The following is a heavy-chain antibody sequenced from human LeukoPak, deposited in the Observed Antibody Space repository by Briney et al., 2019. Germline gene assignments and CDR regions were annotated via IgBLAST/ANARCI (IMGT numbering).Heavy chain of an antibody. CDR3: ARSTMGARRKYDY. V-gene: IGHV1-8*01. CDR2: LNPNSSNT. J-gene: IGHJ4*02. D-gene: IGHD1-26*01. CDR1: GDTFTTYD. Sequence: ASVKVSCKASGDTFTTYDVNWVRQATGQGLEWMGWLNPNSSNTGYVQKFQGTVTMTMNTSISTAYMELASLTSEDTAVYYCARSTMGARRKYDYWGQGTLVTVSS.